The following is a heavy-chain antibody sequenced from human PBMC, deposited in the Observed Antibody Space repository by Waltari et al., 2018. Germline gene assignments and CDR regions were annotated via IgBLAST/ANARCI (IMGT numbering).Heavy chain of an antibody. Sequence: QVQLQESGPGLVKPSETLSLTCTVSGGSISSYYWSWIRQPPGKGLEWIGHIYYRGSINYNSSLKSRVTISVDTSKNQFSLKLSSVTAADTAVYYCARPVRGLDYWYFDLWGRGTLVTVSS. D-gene: IGHD3-10*01. J-gene: IGHJ2*01. CDR3: ARPVRGLDYWYFDL. V-gene: IGHV4-59*08. CDR1: GGSISSYY. CDR2: IYYRGSI.